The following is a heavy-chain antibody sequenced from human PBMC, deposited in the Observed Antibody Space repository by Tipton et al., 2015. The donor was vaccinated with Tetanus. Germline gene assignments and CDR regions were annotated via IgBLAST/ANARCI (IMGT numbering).Heavy chain of an antibody. CDR1: GGPITGGDYY. D-gene: IGHD1-26*01. V-gene: IGHV4-30-4*01. CDR2: IYFSGNT. Sequence: TLSLTCTVSGGPITGGDYYWNWIRQSPGKGLEWLGNIYFSGNTHYNPSLGSRISMSVDTSKNQFSLKVSSVTAADTAVYYCARDFREGATTTLGNDVFGIWGQGTMVTVS. CDR3: ARDFREGATTTLGNDVFGI. J-gene: IGHJ3*02.